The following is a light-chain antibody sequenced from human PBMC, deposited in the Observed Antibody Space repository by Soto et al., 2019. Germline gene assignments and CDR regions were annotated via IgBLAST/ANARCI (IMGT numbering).Light chain of an antibody. CDR3: QQSYSTPRT. Sequence: DIQMTQSPSSLSASVGDRVTITCRASQSISSYLNWYQQKPGKAPKLLIYAASSLQSGVPSRFSGSGSGNDFHLTISSLQPEDFATYYCQQSYSTPRTFGQGTKLEIK. CDR1: QSISSY. CDR2: AAS. J-gene: IGKJ2*01. V-gene: IGKV1-39*01.